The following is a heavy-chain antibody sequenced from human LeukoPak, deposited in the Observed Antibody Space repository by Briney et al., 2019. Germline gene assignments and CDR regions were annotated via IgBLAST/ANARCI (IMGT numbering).Heavy chain of an antibody. D-gene: IGHD6-13*01. CDR1: GGSFSGYH. V-gene: IGHV4-34*01. Sequence: SETLSLTCAVYGGSFSGYHWSWIRQPPGKGLEWIGEINHSGSTNYNPSLKSRVTISVDTSKNQFSLKLSSVTAADTAVYYCARGRAAAAYWGQGTLVTVSS. CDR3: ARGRAAAAY. CDR2: INHSGST. J-gene: IGHJ4*02.